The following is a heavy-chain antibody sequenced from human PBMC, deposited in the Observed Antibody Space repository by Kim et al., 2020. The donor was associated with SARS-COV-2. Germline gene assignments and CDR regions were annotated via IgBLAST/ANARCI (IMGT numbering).Heavy chain of an antibody. CDR3: ARESGVDF. D-gene: IGHD1-26*01. Sequence: SGGPTNCADSVRGRFHISRDNSKNPLSLKVDSLSAEDAALYYCARESGVDFWGQGTLVTVSS. J-gene: IGHJ4*02. CDR2: SGGPT. V-gene: IGHV3-23*01.